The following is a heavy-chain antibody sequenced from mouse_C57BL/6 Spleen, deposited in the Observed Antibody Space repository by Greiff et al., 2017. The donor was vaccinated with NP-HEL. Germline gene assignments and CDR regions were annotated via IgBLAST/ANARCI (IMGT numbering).Heavy chain of an antibody. J-gene: IGHJ2*01. CDR3: ARMLGLDY. Sequence: VQLQQPGAELVKPGASVKLSCKASGYTFTSYWMQWVKQRPGQGLEWIGEIDPSDSYTNYNQKFKGKATLTVDTSSSTAYMQLSSLTSEDSAVYYCARMLGLDYWGQGTTLTVSS. D-gene: IGHD4-1*01. CDR2: IDPSDSYT. V-gene: IGHV1-50*01. CDR1: GYTFTSYW.